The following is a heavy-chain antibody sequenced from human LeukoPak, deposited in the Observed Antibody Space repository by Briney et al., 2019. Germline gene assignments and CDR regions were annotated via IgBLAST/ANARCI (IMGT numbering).Heavy chain of an antibody. Sequence: GGSLRLSCAASGFSFNNYAMSWVRQVPGKGLEWVSAITGSGDDTYHADSVKGRFTISRDNSRNTLYLQMNSLRVEDSAMYHCAKVSRSSRPYYFDFWGQGTLVTVSS. D-gene: IGHD3-10*01. CDR1: GFSFNNYA. CDR3: AKVSRSSRPYYFDF. J-gene: IGHJ4*02. CDR2: ITGSGDDT. V-gene: IGHV3-23*01.